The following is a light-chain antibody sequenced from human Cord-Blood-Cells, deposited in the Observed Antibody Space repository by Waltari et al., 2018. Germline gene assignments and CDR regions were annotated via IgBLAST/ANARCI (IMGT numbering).Light chain of an antibody. CDR1: SSDVGSYKL. CDR2: EGS. CDR3: CSYAGSSTWV. V-gene: IGLV2-23*01. J-gene: IGLJ3*02. Sequence: QSALTQPASVSGSPGPSITISCTGTSSDVGSYKLSSWYQPPPGKAPKLRIYEGSKRPSGVSNRFSGSKSGNTASLTISGLQAEDEADYYCCSYAGSSTWVFGGGTKLTVL.